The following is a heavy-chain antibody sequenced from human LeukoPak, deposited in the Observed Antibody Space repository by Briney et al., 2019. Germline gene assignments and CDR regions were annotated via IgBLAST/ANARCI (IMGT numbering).Heavy chain of an antibody. CDR3: ARMSYDSSGYYDY. CDR1: GFTFSRYR. Sequence: GGSLRLSCAASGFTFSRYRMRWVRQAPGKGLVWVSRINSDGSSTTYADSVKGRFTIARDNAKNTLYLHMNSLRAEDTAVYYCARMSYDSSGYYDYWGQGTLVTVSS. V-gene: IGHV3-74*03. CDR2: INSDGSST. D-gene: IGHD3-22*01. J-gene: IGHJ4*02.